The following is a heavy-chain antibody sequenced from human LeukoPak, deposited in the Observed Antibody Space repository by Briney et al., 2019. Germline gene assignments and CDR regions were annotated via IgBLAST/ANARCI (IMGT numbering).Heavy chain of an antibody. Sequence: SETLSLTCTVSGGSISSYYWSWIRQPPGRGLEWIGYIYYSGSTNYNPSLKSRVTISVDTSKNQFSLKLSSVTAADTAVYYCARSRGTGFGVVITSWYFDLWGRGTLVTVSS. CDR1: GGSISSYY. CDR2: IYYSGST. J-gene: IGHJ2*01. D-gene: IGHD3-3*01. V-gene: IGHV4-59*12. CDR3: ARSRGTGFGVVITSWYFDL.